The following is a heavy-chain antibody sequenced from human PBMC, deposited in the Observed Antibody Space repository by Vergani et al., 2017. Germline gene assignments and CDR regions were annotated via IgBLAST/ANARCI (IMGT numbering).Heavy chain of an antibody. CDR1: GGSISSYY. CDR2: IYYSGST. J-gene: IGHJ4*02. Sequence: QVQLQESGPGLVKPSETLSLTCTVSGGSISSYYWSWIRQPPGKGLEWIGYIYYSGSTNYNPSLKSRVTISVDTSKNQFSLKLSSVTAADTAVYYCARDSNAYCGGDCYSTLWGQGTLVTVSS. CDR3: ARDSNAYCGGDCYSTL. V-gene: IGHV4-59*01. D-gene: IGHD2-21*02.